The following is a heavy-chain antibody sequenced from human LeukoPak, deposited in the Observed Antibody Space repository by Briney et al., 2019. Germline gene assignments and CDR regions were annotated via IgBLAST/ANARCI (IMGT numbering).Heavy chain of an antibody. CDR3: TTEPPYCSSTSCSNYFDY. J-gene: IGHJ4*02. V-gene: IGHV3-15*01. Sequence: GGSLRLSCAASGFTFSNAWMSWVRQAPGKGLEWVGRIKSKTDGGTTDYAAPVKGRFTISRDDSKNTLYLQMNSLKTEDTAVYYCTTEPPYCSSTSCSNYFDYWGQGTLVTVSS. D-gene: IGHD2-2*01. CDR1: GFTFSNAW. CDR2: IKSKTDGGTT.